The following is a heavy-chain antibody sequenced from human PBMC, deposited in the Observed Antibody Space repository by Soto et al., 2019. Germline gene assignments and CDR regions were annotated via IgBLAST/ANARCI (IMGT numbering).Heavy chain of an antibody. CDR3: ASHPVPYYYYGMDV. CDR1: GGTFSSYA. V-gene: IGHV1-69*12. D-gene: IGHD2-2*01. CDR2: IIPIFGTA. J-gene: IGHJ6*02. Sequence: QVQLVQSGAEVKKPGSSVKVSCKASGGTFSSYALSWVRQAPGQGLEWMGGIIPIFGTADYAQKFQGRVTITADDSTSTAYMELSSRRSEDTAVYYCASHPVPYYYYGMDVWGQGTTVTVSS.